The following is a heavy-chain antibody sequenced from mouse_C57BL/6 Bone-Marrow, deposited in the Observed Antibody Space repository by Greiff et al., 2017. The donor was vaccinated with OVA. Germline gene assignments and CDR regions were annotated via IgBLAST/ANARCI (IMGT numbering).Heavy chain of an antibody. CDR2: INPNNGGT. V-gene: IGHV1-26*01. J-gene: IGHJ3*01. CDR1: GYTFTDYY. D-gene: IGHD2-3*01. CDR3: ASDDGYYTWLAY. Sequence: EVKLQQSGPELVKPGASVKISCKASGYTFTDYYMNWVKQSHGKSLEWIGDINPNNGGTSYNQQFNGKATLTVDKSSSTAYMELRSLTSEDSAVYYVASDDGYYTWLAYWGQGTRVTVSA.